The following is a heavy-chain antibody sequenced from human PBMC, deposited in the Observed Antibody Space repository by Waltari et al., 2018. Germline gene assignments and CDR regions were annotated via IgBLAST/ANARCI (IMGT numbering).Heavy chain of an antibody. Sequence: QVQLQESGPGLVKPSETLSLTCTVSGGSISSHYWSWIRQPPGKGLEWIGYIYYSGSTNYNPSLKSRVTISVDTSKNQFSLKLSSVTAADTAVYYCASRSSGHFGYWGQGTLVTVSS. J-gene: IGHJ4*02. CDR3: ASRSSGHFGY. V-gene: IGHV4-59*11. D-gene: IGHD3-22*01. CDR1: GGSISSHY. CDR2: IYYSGST.